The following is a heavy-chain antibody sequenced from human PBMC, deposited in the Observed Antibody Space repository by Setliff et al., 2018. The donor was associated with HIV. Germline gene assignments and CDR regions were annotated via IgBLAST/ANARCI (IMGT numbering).Heavy chain of an antibody. Sequence: SVKVSCKASGGSFNILGFTWVRQAPGQGLEWAGGIIPVVDAPIYAQRFQGRVVITADKSTGTAYMQLSSLKFEDTAVYYCATRPPGVHGFSIWGQGTMVTVAS. V-gene: IGHV1-69*06. CDR2: IIPVVDAP. D-gene: IGHD3-10*01. CDR3: ATRPPGVHGFSI. J-gene: IGHJ3*02. CDR1: GGSFNILG.